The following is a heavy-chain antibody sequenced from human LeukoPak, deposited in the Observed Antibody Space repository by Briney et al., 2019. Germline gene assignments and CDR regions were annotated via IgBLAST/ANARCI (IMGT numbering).Heavy chain of an antibody. Sequence: GGSLRLSCAASGFTFSSYWMHWVRQAPGKGLVWVSRINSDGSSTSYADSVKGRFTISRDNAKNTLYLQMNSLRAEDTAVYYCVRLRYRYYYYMDVWGKGTTVTVSS. V-gene: IGHV3-74*01. CDR1: GFTFSSYW. D-gene: IGHD3-9*01. CDR3: VRLRYRYYYYMDV. CDR2: INSDGSST. J-gene: IGHJ6*03.